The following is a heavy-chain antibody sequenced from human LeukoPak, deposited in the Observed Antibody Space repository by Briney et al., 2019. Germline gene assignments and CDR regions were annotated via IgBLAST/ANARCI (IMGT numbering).Heavy chain of an antibody. D-gene: IGHD3-16*01. V-gene: IGHV4-34*01. CDR2: INHSGST. CDR1: GGSFSGYY. CDR3: ARNDYVWGSYSLNY. J-gene: IGHJ4*02. Sequence: PSETLSLTCAVYGGSFSGYYWSWIRQPPGKGLEWIGEINHSGSTNYNPSLKSRVTISVDTSKNQFSLKLSSVTAADTAVYYCARNDYVWGSYSLNYWGQGTLVTVSS.